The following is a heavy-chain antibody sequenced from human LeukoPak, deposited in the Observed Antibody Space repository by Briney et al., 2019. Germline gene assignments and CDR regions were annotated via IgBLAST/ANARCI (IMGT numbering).Heavy chain of an antibody. CDR3: AREQVVGTYYFDY. CDR1: GGSISSYY. CDR2: IYYTGST. D-gene: IGHD6-6*01. Sequence: SETLSLTCTVSGGSISSYYWSWIRQPPGKGLEWIGYIYYTGSTNYNPSLKSRVTMSADTSKSQFSLKLSSVTAADTAVYFCAREQVVGTYYFDYWGQGTLVTVSS. V-gene: IGHV4-59*01. J-gene: IGHJ4*02.